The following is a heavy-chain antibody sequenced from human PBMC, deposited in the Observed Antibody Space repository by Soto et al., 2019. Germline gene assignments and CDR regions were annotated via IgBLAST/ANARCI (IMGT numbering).Heavy chain of an antibody. CDR1: GDSIGSSTNY. CDR3: ARHEWLQLWLVTEY. V-gene: IGHV4-39*01. D-gene: IGHD5-18*01. Sequence: QLQLQESGPGLVKPLETLSLTCSVSGDSIGSSTNYWGWIRQPPGKGLEWIGTIYHSGNTYYNPTLKSRVAISVDMSKNQFSLRLNSVTAADTAVYYCARHEWLQLWLVTEYWGQGALVTVSS. J-gene: IGHJ4*02. CDR2: IYHSGNT.